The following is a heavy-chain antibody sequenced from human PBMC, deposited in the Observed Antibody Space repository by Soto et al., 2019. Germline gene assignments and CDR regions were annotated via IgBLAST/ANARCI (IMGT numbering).Heavy chain of an antibody. CDR2: ITAGGGDT. Sequence: PGGSLRLSCAASGFTFSSYAMTWVRQAPGKGLQWVSSITAGGGDTYYADSVKGRFTISRDNSKNTLYLQMNSLRAEDTAVYYCATTLPRIPAATNWFDPRGQGSLVTVSS. V-gene: IGHV3-23*01. D-gene: IGHD6-13*01. CDR1: GFTFSSYA. CDR3: ATTLPRIPAATNWFDP. J-gene: IGHJ5*02.